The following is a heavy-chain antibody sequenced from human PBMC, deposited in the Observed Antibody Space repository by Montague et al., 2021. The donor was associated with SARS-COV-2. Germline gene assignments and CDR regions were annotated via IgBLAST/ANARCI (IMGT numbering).Heavy chain of an antibody. V-gene: IGHV4-61*01. J-gene: IGHJ4*03. CDR3: ARLSGITSLYYDF. CDR1: GGSITSGIYY. Sequence: SETLSLTCTVSGGSITSGIYYWSWIRQPPGKGLQSIGYIYYTGSTNYNPSLQSRVTISVDSSKNQFSVRLSSVTAADTAVYYCARLSGITSLYYDFWGQGTKVTVSS. D-gene: IGHD1-14*01. CDR2: IYYTGST.